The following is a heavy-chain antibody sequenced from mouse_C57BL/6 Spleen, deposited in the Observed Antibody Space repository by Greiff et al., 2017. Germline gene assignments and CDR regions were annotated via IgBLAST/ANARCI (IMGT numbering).Heavy chain of an antibody. CDR2: IYPGDGDT. J-gene: IGHJ3*01. Sequence: QVQLQQSGAELVKPGASVKISCKASGYAFSSYWMNWVKQRPGKGLAWIGQIYPGDGDTNYNGKFKGKATLTADKSSSTAYMQLSSLTSEDSAVYFCARRGDYGWFAYWGQGTLVTVAA. CDR1: GYAFSSYW. D-gene: IGHD2-4*01. V-gene: IGHV1-80*01. CDR3: ARRGDYGWFAY.